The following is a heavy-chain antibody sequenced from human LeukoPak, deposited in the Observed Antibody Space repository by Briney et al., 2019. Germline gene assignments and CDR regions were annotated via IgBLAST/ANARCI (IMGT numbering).Heavy chain of an antibody. Sequence: GESLKISCKGSGYSFSSYWIGWVRQTPGKGLEWMGIIFPGDSDTRYSPSFQGHVTISADKSISTAYMQWNSLKASDTAMYFCARRNDYYGLDVWGQGTTVTVSS. CDR2: IFPGDSDT. CDR3: ARRNDYYGLDV. D-gene: IGHD2-8*01. J-gene: IGHJ6*02. V-gene: IGHV5-51*01. CDR1: GYSFSSYW.